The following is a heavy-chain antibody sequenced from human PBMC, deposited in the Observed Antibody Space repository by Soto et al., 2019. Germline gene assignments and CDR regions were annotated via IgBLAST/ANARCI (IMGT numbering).Heavy chain of an antibody. CDR2: IGGDGEST. V-gene: IGHV3-23*01. D-gene: IGHD4-17*01. J-gene: IGHJ5*02. CDR1: GFTFSRYA. CDR3: AKVGGFDP. Sequence: EEQLLESGGGLVKPGGSLRLSCAASGFTFSRYAMSWVRQIPGKGLECVSAIGGDGESTHYADSVKGRFTISRDNSKNTLHLQLNSLRVEDTAVYYCAKVGGFDPWGQGTLVTVSS.